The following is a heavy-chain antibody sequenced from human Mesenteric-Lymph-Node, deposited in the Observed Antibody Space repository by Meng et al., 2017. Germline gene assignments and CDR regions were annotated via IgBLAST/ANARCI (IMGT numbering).Heavy chain of an antibody. V-gene: IGHV4-4*03. CDR2: IYHSGST. CDR3: AREVRSIVGATKATDY. J-gene: IGHJ4*02. D-gene: IGHD1-26*01. Sequence: QGRLQVSGPGLGKPPGTVSLTCAVSGGSISSSNGWSWVRQPPGKGLEWIGEIYHSGSTNYNPSLKSRVTISVDKSKNQFSLKLSSVTAADTAVYYCAREVRSIVGATKATDYWGQGTLVTVSS. CDR1: GGSISSSNG.